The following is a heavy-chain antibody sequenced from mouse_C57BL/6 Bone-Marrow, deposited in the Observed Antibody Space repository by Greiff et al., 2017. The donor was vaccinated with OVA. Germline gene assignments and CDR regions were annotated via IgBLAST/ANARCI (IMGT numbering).Heavy chain of an antibody. V-gene: IGHV1-80*01. D-gene: IGHD1-1*01. J-gene: IGHJ4*01. CDR3: ARGWDYYGSRGAMDY. CDR1: GYAFSSYW. Sequence: QVQLKQSGAELVKPGASVKISCKASGYAFSSYWMNWVKQRPGKGLEWIGQIYPGDGDTNYNGKFKGKATLTADKSSSTAYMQLSSLTSEDSAVYFCARGWDYYGSRGAMDYWGQGTSVTVSS. CDR2: IYPGDGDT.